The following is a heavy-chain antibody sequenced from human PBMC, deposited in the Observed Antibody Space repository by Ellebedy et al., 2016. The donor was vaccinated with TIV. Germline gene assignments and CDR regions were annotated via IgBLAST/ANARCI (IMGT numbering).Heavy chain of an antibody. V-gene: IGHV1-69*13. Sequence: ASVKVSXXASGGTFSTYAISWVRQAPGQGLEWMGEIIPIFGTANYAQKFQGRVTITADESTSTAYMELSSLRSEDTAVYYCARWGATRITMVRGVISWGQGTLVTVSS. J-gene: IGHJ4*02. CDR2: IIPIFGTA. CDR1: GGTFSTYA. CDR3: ARWGATRITMVRGVIS. D-gene: IGHD3-10*01.